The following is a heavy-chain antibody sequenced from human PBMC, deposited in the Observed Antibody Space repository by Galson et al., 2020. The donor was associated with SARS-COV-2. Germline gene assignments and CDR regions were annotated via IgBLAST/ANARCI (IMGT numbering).Heavy chain of an antibody. CDR3: ARQSTGYSSGWYLPNAFDI. D-gene: IGHD6-19*01. Sequence: GESLKISCKGSGYSFTSYWIGWVRQMPGKGLEWMGIIYPGDSDTRNSPSFQGQVTISADKSISTAYLQWSSLKASDTAMYYCARQSTGYSSGWYLPNAFDIWGQGTMVTVSS. J-gene: IGHJ3*02. CDR1: GYSFTSYW. V-gene: IGHV5-51*01. CDR2: IYPGDSDT.